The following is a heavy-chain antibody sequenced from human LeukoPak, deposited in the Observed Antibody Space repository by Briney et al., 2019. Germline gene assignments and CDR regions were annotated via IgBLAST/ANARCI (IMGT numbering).Heavy chain of an antibody. J-gene: IGHJ3*02. CDR3: ARDRGYYGRNDAFDI. CDR1: GFTFSSYS. D-gene: IGHD3-10*01. Sequence: GGSLRLSCAASGFTFSSYSMNWVRQAPGKGLEWVSSISSSSSYIYYADSVKGRFTISRDNAENSLYLQMNSLRAEDTAVYYCARDRGYYGRNDAFDIWGQGTMVTVSS. V-gene: IGHV3-21*01. CDR2: ISSSSSYI.